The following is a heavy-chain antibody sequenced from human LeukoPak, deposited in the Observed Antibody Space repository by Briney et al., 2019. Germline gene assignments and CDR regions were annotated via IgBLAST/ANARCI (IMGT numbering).Heavy chain of an antibody. J-gene: IGHJ4*02. V-gene: IGHV1-2*02. CDR2: INPKSGDT. CDR1: GYTFTGFY. Sequence: APVKVSCKASGYTFTGFYIHWLRQAPGQGLQWMGWINPKSGDTNYAQKFQGRVTMTRDTSISAAYMELRSLRSDDTAVYYCARDGGEIWGQGTLVTVSS. CDR3: ARDGGEI. D-gene: IGHD5-24*01.